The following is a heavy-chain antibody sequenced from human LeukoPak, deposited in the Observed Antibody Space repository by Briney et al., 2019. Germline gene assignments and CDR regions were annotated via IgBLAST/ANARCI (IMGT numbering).Heavy chain of an antibody. V-gene: IGHV4-30-2*01. J-gene: IGHJ4*02. CDR1: GGSISSGGYY. D-gene: IGHD3-3*01. CDR3: AVFFGVVEDY. Sequence: PSQTLSLTCTVSGGSISSGGYYWSWIRQPPGKGLEWIGYIYHSGSTYYNPSLKSRVTISVDRSKNQFSLKLSSVTAADTAVYYCAVFFGVVEDYWGQGTLVTVSS. CDR2: IYHSGST.